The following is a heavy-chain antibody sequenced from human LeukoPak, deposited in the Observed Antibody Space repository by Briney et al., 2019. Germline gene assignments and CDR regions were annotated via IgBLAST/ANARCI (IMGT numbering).Heavy chain of an antibody. CDR1: GFTFSSYA. CDR2: ISGSGGST. V-gene: IGHV3-23*01. CDR3: ARARTSVAAPDY. D-gene: IGHD2-15*01. Sequence: PGGSLRLSCAASGFTFSSYAVSWVRQAPGKGLEWVSGISGSGGSTYYADSVKGRFTISRDNSKNTLCLQMNSLRVEDTAVYYCARARTSVAAPDYWGQGTLVTVSS. J-gene: IGHJ4*02.